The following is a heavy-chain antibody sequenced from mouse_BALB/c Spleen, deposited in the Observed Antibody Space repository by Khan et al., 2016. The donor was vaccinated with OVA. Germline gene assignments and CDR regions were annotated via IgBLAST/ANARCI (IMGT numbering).Heavy chain of an antibody. V-gene: IGHV2-6-1*01. Sequence: QVQLKESGPGLVAPSQSLSITCTISGFSLTNYGVHWVRQPPGKGLEWLVVIWSDGSTTSNSALKSRLTISKDNSKSQVFLKMNSLQTDYTAVYFCARQPYYHYNIMDYWGQGTSVTVS. CDR2: IWSDGST. J-gene: IGHJ4*01. D-gene: IGHD2-10*01. CDR1: GFSLTNYG. CDR3: ARQPYYHYNIMDY.